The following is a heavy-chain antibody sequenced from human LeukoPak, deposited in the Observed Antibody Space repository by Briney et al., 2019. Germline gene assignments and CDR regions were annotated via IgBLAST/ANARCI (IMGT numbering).Heavy chain of an antibody. J-gene: IGHJ2*01. V-gene: IGHV4-4*02. CDR2: ISHSGST. CDR1: GGSISISNSNW. Sequence: PSGTLSLTCAVSGGSISISNSNWWSWVRQPPGKGLEWIGEISHSGSTNYNPSLKSRVTISVDKSKNQFSLKLGSVTAADTAVYYCARDLHGGNSFTSDWYFDLWGRGTLVTVSS. D-gene: IGHD4-23*01. CDR3: ARDLHGGNSFTSDWYFDL.